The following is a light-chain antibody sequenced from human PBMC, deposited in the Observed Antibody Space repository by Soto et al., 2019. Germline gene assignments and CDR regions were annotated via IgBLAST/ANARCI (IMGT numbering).Light chain of an antibody. Sequence: EIVLTQSPGTLSLSAGERATLSCRASQSASSSYLAWYQQKPGQAPRLLIYGASSRATGIPDRFSGSGSGTDFTLTISRLEPEDFAVYYCQQYGSSPPITFGQGTRLEIK. J-gene: IGKJ5*01. CDR1: QSASSSY. CDR2: GAS. CDR3: QQYGSSPPIT. V-gene: IGKV3-20*01.